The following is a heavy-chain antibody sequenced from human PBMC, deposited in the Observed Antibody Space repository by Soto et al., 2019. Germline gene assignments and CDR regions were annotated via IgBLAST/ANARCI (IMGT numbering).Heavy chain of an antibody. Sequence: ASVKVSCKASGYSFTSYGTHWVRQAPGQRLEWTGWINAGNGNTKYSEKFQGRVTITRDTSASTAYLELSSLRSEDTAVYYCARDPNDSSAYYHHYYYGMDVWGQGTTVTVPS. V-gene: IGHV1-3*01. CDR3: ARDPNDSSAYYHHYYYGMDV. CDR2: INAGNGNT. D-gene: IGHD3-22*01. J-gene: IGHJ6*02. CDR1: GYSFTSYG.